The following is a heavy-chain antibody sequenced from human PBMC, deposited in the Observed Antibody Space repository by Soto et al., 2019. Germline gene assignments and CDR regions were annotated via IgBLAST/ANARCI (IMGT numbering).Heavy chain of an antibody. J-gene: IGHJ3*02. Sequence: PSETLSLTCTVSGGSISSGGYYWSWIRQHPGKGLEWIGYIYYSGSTYNNPSLKSRVTISVDTSKNQFSLKLSSVTAADTAVYYCARDFGYDFWSGKAFDIWGQGTMVTVS. CDR1: GGSISSGGYY. D-gene: IGHD3-3*01. CDR2: IYYSGST. V-gene: IGHV4-31*03. CDR3: ARDFGYDFWSGKAFDI.